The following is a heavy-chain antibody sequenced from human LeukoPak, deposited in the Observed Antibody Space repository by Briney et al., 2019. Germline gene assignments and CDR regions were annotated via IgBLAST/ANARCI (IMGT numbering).Heavy chain of an antibody. CDR1: GFTFSSYG. CDR2: INGSGGST. J-gene: IGHJ5*02. CDR3: ARDSDDSSGYYSWEWFDP. V-gene: IGHV3-23*01. D-gene: IGHD3-22*01. Sequence: GGSLRLSCAASGFTFSSYGMSWLRQAPGKGLEWVSAINGSGGSTYYADSVKGRFTISRDNAKNSLYLQMNSLRAEDTAVYYCARDSDDSSGYYSWEWFDPWGQGTLVTVSS.